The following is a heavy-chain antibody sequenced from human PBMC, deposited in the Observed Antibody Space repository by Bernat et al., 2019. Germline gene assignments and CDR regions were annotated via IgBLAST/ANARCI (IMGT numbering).Heavy chain of an antibody. CDR2: IYYSGST. J-gene: IGHJ6*03. D-gene: IGHD4-17*01. Sequence: QLQLQESGPGLVKPSGTLSLTCTVSGGSISSSSYYWGWIRQPPGKGLEWIGSIYYSGSTYYNPSLKSRVTISVDTSKNQFSLKLSSVTAADTAVYYCARPNGDYYMDVWGKGTTVTVSS. CDR3: ARPNGDYYMDV. V-gene: IGHV4-39*01. CDR1: GGSISSSSYY.